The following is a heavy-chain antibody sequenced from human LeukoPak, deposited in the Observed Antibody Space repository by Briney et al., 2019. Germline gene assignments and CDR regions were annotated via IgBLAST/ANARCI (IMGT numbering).Heavy chain of an antibody. CDR3: ARSYDILTGRHYFDY. Sequence: ASVKVSCKASGYAFTGYHMHWVRQAPGQGLEWMGWINPNSGGTNFAQKFQGRVTMARDTSITTAYMELTRLRSDDTAVYYCARSYDILTGRHYFDYWGQGTLVTVSS. J-gene: IGHJ4*02. CDR2: INPNSGGT. D-gene: IGHD3-9*01. CDR1: GYAFTGYH. V-gene: IGHV1-2*02.